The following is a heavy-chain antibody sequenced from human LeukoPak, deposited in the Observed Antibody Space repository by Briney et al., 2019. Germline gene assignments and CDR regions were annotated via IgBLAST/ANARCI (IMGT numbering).Heavy chain of an antibody. V-gene: IGHV3-64D*09. CDR3: VRTHYGSGSSGFDY. CDR2: ISGNGGTT. D-gene: IGHD3-10*01. J-gene: IGHJ4*02. Sequence: GGSLRLSCSPSGSTFSSFAMHWVRQAPGKGLESVAAISGNGGTTYYTDSVKGRFTISSDNSKSTLYLQMSSLRAEDTAVYYCVRTHYGSGSSGFDYWGQGTLVTVSS. CDR1: GSTFSSFA.